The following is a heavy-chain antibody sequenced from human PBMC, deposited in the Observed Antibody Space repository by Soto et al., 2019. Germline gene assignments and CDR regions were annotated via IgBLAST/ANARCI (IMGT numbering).Heavy chain of an antibody. D-gene: IGHD3-22*01. CDR1: GGSISSDSYY. Sequence: SETLSLTCTVSGGSISSDSYYWGWIRQPPGKGLEWIGSIYYSGSTYYNPSLKSRVTISVDTSKNQFSLKLSSVTAADTAVYFCARDLANYDTGFDYWGQGTLVTVSS. CDR2: IYYSGST. CDR3: ARDLANYDTGFDY. V-gene: IGHV4-39*02. J-gene: IGHJ4*02.